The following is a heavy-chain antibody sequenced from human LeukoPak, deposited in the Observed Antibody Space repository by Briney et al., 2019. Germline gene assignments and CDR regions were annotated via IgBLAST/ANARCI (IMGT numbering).Heavy chain of an antibody. Sequence: GASVKVSCKASGGTFSSYAISWVRQAPGQGLEWMGGIIPIFGTANYAQKFQGRVTITADKSTSTAYMELSSLRSEDTAVYYCARGYGLVSYYTCVDSCYGRDVLGKACKVTV. J-gene: IGHJ6*04. CDR2: IIPIFGTA. CDR3: ARGYGLVSYYTCVDSCYGRDV. V-gene: IGHV1-69*06. CDR1: GGTFSSYA. D-gene: IGHD3-10*01.